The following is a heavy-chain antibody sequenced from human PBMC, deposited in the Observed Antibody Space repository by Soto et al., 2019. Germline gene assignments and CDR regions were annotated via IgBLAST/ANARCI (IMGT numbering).Heavy chain of an antibody. CDR3: ARDLKDIVVVVAATRGDLEGCAFDI. V-gene: IGHV1-18*01. Sequence: ASVKVSCKASGYTFTSYGISWVRQAPGQGLEWMGWISAYNGNTNYAQKLQGRVTMTTDTSTSTAYMELRSLRSDDTAVYYCARDLKDIVVVVAATRGDLEGCAFDIWGQGTMVTVSS. CDR1: GYTFTSYG. D-gene: IGHD2-15*01. J-gene: IGHJ3*02. CDR2: ISAYNGNT.